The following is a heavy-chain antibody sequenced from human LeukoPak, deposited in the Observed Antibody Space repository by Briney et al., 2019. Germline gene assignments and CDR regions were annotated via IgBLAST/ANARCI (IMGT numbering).Heavy chain of an antibody. V-gene: IGHV4-38-2*02. CDR2: IYHSGST. Sequence: PSETRSLTCTVSGYSISSGYYWGWIRQPPGKGLEWIGSIYHSGSTYYNPSLKSRVTISVDTSKNQFSLKLSSVTAADTAVYYCASFGAEDPRWPFDYWGQGTLVTVSS. CDR1: GYSISSGYY. D-gene: IGHD5-24*01. CDR3: ASFGAEDPRWPFDY. J-gene: IGHJ4*02.